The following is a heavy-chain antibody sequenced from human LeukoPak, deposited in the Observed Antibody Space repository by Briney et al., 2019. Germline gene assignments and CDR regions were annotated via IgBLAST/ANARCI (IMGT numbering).Heavy chain of an antibody. V-gene: IGHV4-34*01. CDR3: ARGSGSLIGY. J-gene: IGHJ4*02. D-gene: IGHD6-25*01. Sequence: SETLSLTCAAYGGSFSGYYWSWIRQPPGKGLEWIGEINHSGSTNYNPSLKSRVTISVDTSKNQFSLKLSSVTAADPAVYYCARGSGSLIGYWGQGTLVTVSS. CDR1: GGSFSGYY. CDR2: INHSGST.